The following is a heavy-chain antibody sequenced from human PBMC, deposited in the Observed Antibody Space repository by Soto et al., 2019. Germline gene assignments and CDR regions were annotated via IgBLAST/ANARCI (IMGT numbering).Heavy chain of an antibody. J-gene: IGHJ5*02. CDR3: ARYALGDHTNWFDP. CDR1: GFTFSSYG. CDR2: IWYDGSNK. Sequence: QVQLVESGGGVVQPGRSLRLSCAASGFTFSSYGMHWVRQAPGKGLEWVAVIWYDGSNKYYADSVKGRFTISRDNSKNTMYLQMNSLRAEDTAVYYCARYALGDHTNWFDPWGQGTLVTVSS. D-gene: IGHD3-16*01. V-gene: IGHV3-33*01.